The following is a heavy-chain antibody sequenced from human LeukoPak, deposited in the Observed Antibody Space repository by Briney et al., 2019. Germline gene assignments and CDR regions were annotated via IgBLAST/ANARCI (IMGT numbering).Heavy chain of an antibody. Sequence: SETLPLTCTVSGGSISSGDYYWSWIRQPPGKGLEWIGYIYYIGNTFYNPSLKSRVTISVDTSKNQFSLKLSSVTAADTAVYYCASAYCGGDCTPYWYFDLWGRGTLVTVSS. CDR1: GGSISSGDYY. CDR2: IYYIGNT. CDR3: ASAYCGGDCTPYWYFDL. D-gene: IGHD2-21*02. J-gene: IGHJ2*01. V-gene: IGHV4-30-4*01.